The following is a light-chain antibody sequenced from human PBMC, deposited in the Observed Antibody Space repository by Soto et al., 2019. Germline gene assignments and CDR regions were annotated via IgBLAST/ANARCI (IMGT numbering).Light chain of an antibody. V-gene: IGKV3-20*01. CDR2: DAS. Sequence: GVSQSPDTLSLYTGETATLSCRASQTVTTYLAWCQQRPGQAPRLLIYDASNRPTGIPARFSGNGSGTDCTLTISRLEPEDFAVYYCQLYSRSPRQITFGQGTRLEIK. J-gene: IGKJ5*01. CDR3: QLYSRSPRQIT. CDR1: QTVTTY.